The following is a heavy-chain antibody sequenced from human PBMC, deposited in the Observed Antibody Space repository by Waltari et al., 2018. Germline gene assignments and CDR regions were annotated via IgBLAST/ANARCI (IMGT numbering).Heavy chain of an antibody. V-gene: IGHV3-43*01. CDR3: AKDMRGVHRNYYYGMDV. J-gene: IGHJ6*02. CDR2: ISWDGGST. CDR1: GFTFDAYT. Sequence: EVQLVESGGVVVQPGGSLRLSCAASGFTFDAYTMHWVRQAPGKGLEWVSLISWDGGSTYYADSVKGRFTISRDNSKNSLYLQMNSLRTEDTALYYCAKDMRGVHRNYYYGMDVWGQGTTVTVSS. D-gene: IGHD3-10*01.